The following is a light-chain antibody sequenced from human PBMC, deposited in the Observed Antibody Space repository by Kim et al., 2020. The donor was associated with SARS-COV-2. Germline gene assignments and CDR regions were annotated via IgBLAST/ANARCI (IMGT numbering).Light chain of an antibody. CDR3: QAWDSSTHNYV. V-gene: IGLV3-1*01. CDR1: KLGDKY. CDR2: QDN. J-gene: IGLJ1*01. Sequence: PGQTASITCSAYKLGDKYVSWYQQKPGRSPVVVIYQDNQRPSGFPERFSGSNSGNTATLTISGTQAMDEADYYCQAWDSSTHNYVFGAGTKVTVL.